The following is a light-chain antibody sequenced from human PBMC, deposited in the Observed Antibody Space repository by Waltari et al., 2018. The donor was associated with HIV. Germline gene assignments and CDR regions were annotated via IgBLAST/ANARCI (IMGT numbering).Light chain of an antibody. CDR2: DVS. J-gene: IGLJ2*01. V-gene: IGLV2-8*01. CDR1: SSDVGGYNY. CDR3: TSYAGSNNLNVV. Sequence: QSALTQPPSASGSPGQSVTISCTGTSSDVGGYNYVSWYQQHPGKAPKLMIYDVSKRPQWFPDRFSGSKSGNTASLTVSGLQAEYESEYYCTSYAGSNNLNVVFGGGTKLTVL.